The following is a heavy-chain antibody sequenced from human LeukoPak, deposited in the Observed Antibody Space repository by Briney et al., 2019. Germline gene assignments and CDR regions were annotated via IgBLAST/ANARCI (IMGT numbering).Heavy chain of an antibody. V-gene: IGHV3-7*01. CDR1: GFTFSSYW. Sequence: GGSLRLSCAASGFTFSSYWMSWVRQAPGKGLEWVANIKQDGSEKYYVDSVKGRFTISRDNAKNSLYLQMNSLRAEDTAVYYCARANIVVVVDKPYYFDYWGQGTLVTVPS. D-gene: IGHD2-15*01. J-gene: IGHJ4*02. CDR2: IKQDGSEK. CDR3: ARANIVVVVDKPYYFDY.